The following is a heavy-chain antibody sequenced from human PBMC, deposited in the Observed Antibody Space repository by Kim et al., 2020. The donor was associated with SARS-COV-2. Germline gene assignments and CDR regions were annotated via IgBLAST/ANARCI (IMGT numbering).Heavy chain of an antibody. CDR1: GGPISSSSYY. CDR3: AKLPHQNTISDFDY. Sequence: SETLSLTCTVSGGPISSSSYYWGWIRQPPGKGLEWIGSIYYSGSTYYNPSLKSRLTISVDTSKNQFSLKLSSVTAADTAVYYCAKLPHQNTISDFDYWGQGTLVTVSS. V-gene: IGHV4-39*01. J-gene: IGHJ4*02. CDR2: IYYSGST. D-gene: IGHD3-9*01.